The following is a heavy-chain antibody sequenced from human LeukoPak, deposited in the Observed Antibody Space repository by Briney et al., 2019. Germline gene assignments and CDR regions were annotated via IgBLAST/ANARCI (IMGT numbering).Heavy chain of an antibody. CDR2: IYYSGST. D-gene: IGHD3-10*01. J-gene: IGHJ6*03. V-gene: IGHV4-59*01. CDR1: GGSISSYY. CDR3: ARTSSGYYGSGSYYWNYYYYYVDV. Sequence: PSETLSLTCTVSGGSISSYYWSWIRQPPGKGLEWMGYIYYSGSTNYNPSLKRRVTISVETSKNQFSLKLSSVTAADTAVYYCARTSSGYYGSGSYYWNYYYYYVDVWGKGTTVTVSS.